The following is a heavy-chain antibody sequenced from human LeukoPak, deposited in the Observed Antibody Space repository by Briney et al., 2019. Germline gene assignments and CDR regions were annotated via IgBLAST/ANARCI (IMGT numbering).Heavy chain of an antibody. CDR3: ARTGYSGYGYPFDY. Sequence: GGSLRLSCAASGFTFSSYAVSWVRQAPGKGLEWVSSISSSSTYIYYADSLKGRFTISRDNAKNSLYLQMNSLRAEDTAVYYCARTGYSGYGYPFDYWGQGTLVTVSS. CDR2: ISSSSTYI. D-gene: IGHD5-12*01. J-gene: IGHJ4*02. CDR1: GFTFSSYA. V-gene: IGHV3-21*01.